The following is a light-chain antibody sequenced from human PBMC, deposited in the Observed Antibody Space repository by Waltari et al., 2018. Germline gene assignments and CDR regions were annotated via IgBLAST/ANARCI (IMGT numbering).Light chain of an antibody. CDR1: QSISSW. V-gene: IGKV1-5*03. CDR3: QQYNSYSTT. CDR2: KAS. Sequence: DIQMTQSPSTLSASVGDRVTITCRASQSISSWLAWYQQKPGKAPKLLIYKASSLESGVPSRFSGSGSGTEFTLTISSLQPDDFATYYCQQYNSYSTTFGQGKKVEIK. J-gene: IGKJ1*01.